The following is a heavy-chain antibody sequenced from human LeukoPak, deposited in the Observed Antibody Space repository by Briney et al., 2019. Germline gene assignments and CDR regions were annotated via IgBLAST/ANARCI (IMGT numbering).Heavy chain of an antibody. CDR2: IKKDGGQK. Sequence: PGGSLRLSCAASGFTFSNHWMSWVRQAPGKGLEWVATIKKDGGQKDYVDSVRGRFTVSRDSARTSLYLQMNSLTAEDTAVYFCARGGYFRPYVYWGQGTLVTVSS. CDR1: GFTFSNHW. J-gene: IGHJ4*01. D-gene: IGHD5-12*01. V-gene: IGHV3-7*01. CDR3: ARGGYFRPYVY.